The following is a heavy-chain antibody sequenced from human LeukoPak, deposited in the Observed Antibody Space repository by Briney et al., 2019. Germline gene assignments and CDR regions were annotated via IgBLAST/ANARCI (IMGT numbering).Heavy chain of an antibody. CDR3: ARGDCTSGNCYHNWFDP. D-gene: IGHD2-15*01. CDR1: GYTFTSYA. CDR2: INTNTGNP. V-gene: IGHV7-4-1*02. Sequence: GASVKVSCKASGYTFTSYAMNWVRQAPGQGLEWMGWINTNTGNPTYAQGFTGRFVFSLDTSVTTAYLQISSLKAEDTAVYFCARGDCTSGNCYHNWFDPWGQGTLVTVSS. J-gene: IGHJ5*02.